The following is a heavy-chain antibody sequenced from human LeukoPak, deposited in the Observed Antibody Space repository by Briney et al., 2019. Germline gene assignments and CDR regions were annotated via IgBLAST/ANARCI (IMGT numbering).Heavy chain of an antibody. CDR3: ARGPYYYDSSPVWFDP. CDR1: GGSISSNSYY. CDR2: IYHSGST. J-gene: IGHJ5*02. V-gene: IGHV4-39*07. D-gene: IGHD3-22*01. Sequence: SETLSLTCTVSGGSISSNSYYWGWIRQPPGKGLEWIGSIYHSGSTYYNPSLKSRVTISVDTSKNQFSLKLSSVTAADTAVYYCARGPYYYDSSPVWFDPWGQGTLVTVSS.